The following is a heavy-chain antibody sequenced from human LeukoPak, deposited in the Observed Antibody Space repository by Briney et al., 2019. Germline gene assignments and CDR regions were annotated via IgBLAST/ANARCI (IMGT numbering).Heavy chain of an antibody. J-gene: IGHJ4*02. D-gene: IGHD6-19*01. V-gene: IGHV3-33*06. Sequence: PGGSLRLSCAASGFTFSSYGMHWVRQAPGKGLEWVAVIWYDGSNKYYADSVKGRFTISRDNSKSTLYLQMNSLRAEDTAVYYCAKEGAPGYSSGWYYFDYWGQGTLVTVSS. CDR3: AKEGAPGYSSGWYYFDY. CDR2: IWYDGSNK. CDR1: GFTFSSYG.